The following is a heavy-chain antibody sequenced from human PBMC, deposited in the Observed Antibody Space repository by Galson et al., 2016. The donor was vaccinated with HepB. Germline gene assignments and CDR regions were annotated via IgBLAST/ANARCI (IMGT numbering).Heavy chain of an antibody. J-gene: IGHJ4*02. CDR3: ARLYYDYVWGSYRESHFDS. CDR2: MSKAGGNI. D-gene: IGHD3-16*02. V-gene: IGHV3-30*03. CDR1: GFAFSSYA. Sequence: SLRLSCAASGFAFSSYAIHWVRQAPGKGLEWVAGMSKAGGNIYYVDSVKGRFTISRGNSQNILYLQMNSLRAEDTAVYYCARLYYDYVWGSYRESHFDSWGQGTLVTVSS.